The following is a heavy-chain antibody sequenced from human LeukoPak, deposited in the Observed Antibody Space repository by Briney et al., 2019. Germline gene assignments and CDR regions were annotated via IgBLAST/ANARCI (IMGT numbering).Heavy chain of an antibody. CDR2: ISYDGSNK. CDR1: GFTFSSYG. D-gene: IGHD4/OR15-4a*01. CDR3: ARRTMVADWYFDL. Sequence: TGGSLRLSCAASGFTFSSYGMHWVRQAPGKGLEWVAVISYDGSNKYYADSVKGRFTISRDNSKNTLYLQMNSLRAEDTAVYYCARRTMVADWYFDLWGRGTQVTVSS. J-gene: IGHJ2*01. V-gene: IGHV3-30*03.